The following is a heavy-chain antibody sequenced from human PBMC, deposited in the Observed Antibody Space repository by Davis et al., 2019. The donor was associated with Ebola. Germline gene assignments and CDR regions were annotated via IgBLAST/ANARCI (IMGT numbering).Heavy chain of an antibody. CDR2: AYRDSYGR. CDR3: AKDFRWSFDY. V-gene: IGHV3-30*02. J-gene: IGHJ4*02. D-gene: IGHD3-3*01. CDR1: GFSLKDYN. Sequence: PGGSLRLSCAASGFSLKDYNMHWVRQAPGKGLEWVALAYRDSYGRFYMTSVRGRFTISRDTARNTVVLQMNSLQPEDTGVYYCAKDFRWSFDYWGQGALVTVSS.